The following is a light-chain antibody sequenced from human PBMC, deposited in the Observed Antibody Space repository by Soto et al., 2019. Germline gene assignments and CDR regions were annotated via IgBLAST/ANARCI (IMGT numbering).Light chain of an antibody. CDR2: GAS. V-gene: IGKV3-20*01. CDR3: QQYGSSIT. J-gene: IGKJ5*01. CDR1: QSVSSK. Sequence: EIVMTQSPATLSVSPVEGATLSCRASQSVSSKLAWYQQKPGQAPRLLLYGASSRATGIPDRFSGSGSGTDFTLTISRLEPEDFAVYYCQQYGSSITFGQGTRLEIK.